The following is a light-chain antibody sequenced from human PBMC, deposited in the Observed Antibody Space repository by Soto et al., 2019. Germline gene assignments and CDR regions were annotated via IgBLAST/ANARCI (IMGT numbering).Light chain of an antibody. CDR2: AAS. Sequence: EVLMTQYPATLSVSPGDRATLSCGASQSINSNLAWYQKQPGQAPRLRIYAASTRATAVPDRLSGSGSGTDLTLTITSMQSDDFAVYLCQQYTDWPITFGHGTRLEIK. CDR1: QSINSN. J-gene: IGKJ5*01. CDR3: QQYTDWPIT. V-gene: IGKV3-15*01.